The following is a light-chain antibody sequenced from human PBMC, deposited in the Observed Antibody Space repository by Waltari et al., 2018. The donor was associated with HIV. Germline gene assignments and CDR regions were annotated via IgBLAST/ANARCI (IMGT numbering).Light chain of an antibody. CDR2: WAS. Sequence: DIVMTQSPDSLALSLGERATINCVSSQKIFYSSKNQNNLAWYQQKPGQTPKLLISWASTRDAGVPDRFRGSGSGTDFTLIISSLQSEDVAVYFCQQYYSNPPTFGQGTRVEIK. V-gene: IGKV4-1*01. CDR3: QQYYSNPPT. CDR1: QKIFYSSKNQNN. J-gene: IGKJ1*01.